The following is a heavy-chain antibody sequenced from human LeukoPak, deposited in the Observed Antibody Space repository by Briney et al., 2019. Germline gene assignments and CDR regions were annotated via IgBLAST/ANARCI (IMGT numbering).Heavy chain of an antibody. CDR2: IHLSLGT. J-gene: IGHJ4*01. D-gene: IGHD1-26*01. V-gene: IGHV4-38-2*02. CDR1: NYSISSGYY. Sequence: PSETLSLTCIVSNYSISSGYYWGWFRQPPGEGLEWIASIHLSLGTAYNPSLKSRVTISADTSKNQFSLKLSSVTAADAAFYYCAKEYSGSVGSFWGHGSLVTVSS. CDR3: AKEYSGSVGSF.